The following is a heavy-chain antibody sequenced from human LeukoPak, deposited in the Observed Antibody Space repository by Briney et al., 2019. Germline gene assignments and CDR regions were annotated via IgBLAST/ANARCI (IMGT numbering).Heavy chain of an antibody. CDR3: AREPYSSGVNFDY. J-gene: IGHJ4*02. D-gene: IGHD6-19*01. V-gene: IGHV1-18*01. CDR2: MNPNSGNT. Sequence: ASVKVSCKASGYTFTSYDINWVRQATGQGLEWMGWMNPNSGNTNYAQKLQGRVTMTTDTSTSTAYMELRSLRSDDTAVYYCAREPYSSGVNFDYWGQGTLVTVSS. CDR1: GYTFTSYD.